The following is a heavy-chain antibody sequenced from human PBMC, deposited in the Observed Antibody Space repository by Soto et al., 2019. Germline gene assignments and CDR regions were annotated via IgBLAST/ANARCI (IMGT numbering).Heavy chain of an antibody. CDR2: ISSSSSTI. J-gene: IGHJ3*02. CDR1: GFTFSSYI. D-gene: IGHD3-3*01. Sequence: PGGSLRISCAAPGFTFSSYIMNWVRQAPGKGLEWVSYISSSSSTIYYAYSVKGRFTISIDNAKNSLYLQLNSLRAEDTAVYYCARDGCYVIWSGYYIRAFEIWEQGTLVTVSS. CDR3: ARDGCYVIWSGYYIRAFEI. V-gene: IGHV3-48*01.